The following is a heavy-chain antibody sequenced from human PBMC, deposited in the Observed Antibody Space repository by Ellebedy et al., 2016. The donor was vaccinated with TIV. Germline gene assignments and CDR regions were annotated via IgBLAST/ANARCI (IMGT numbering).Heavy chain of an antibody. Sequence: ASVKVSXXVSGYTLTELSMHWVRQAPGKGLEWMGGFDPEDGETIYAQKFQGRVTMTEDTSTDTAYMELSSLRSEDTAVYYCATGARVPPELTSIWSGYRSGMDVWGQGTTVTVSS. CDR1: GYTLTELS. V-gene: IGHV1-24*01. D-gene: IGHD3-3*01. CDR2: FDPEDGET. CDR3: ATGARVPPELTSIWSGYRSGMDV. J-gene: IGHJ6*02.